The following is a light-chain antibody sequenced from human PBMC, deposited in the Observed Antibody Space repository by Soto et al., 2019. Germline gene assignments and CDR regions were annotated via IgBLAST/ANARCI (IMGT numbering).Light chain of an antibody. Sequence: SALNPAPSAVGALGQAVTLSRTGTSSDVGGYNYVSWYQQHPGKAPKLMISEVSKRPSGVPDRFSGSKSGNTASLTVSGLQAEDEADYYCSSYVGSKVFGGGTKVTVL. J-gene: IGLJ3*02. CDR1: SSDVGGYNY. V-gene: IGLV2-8*01. CDR2: EVS. CDR3: SSYVGSKV.